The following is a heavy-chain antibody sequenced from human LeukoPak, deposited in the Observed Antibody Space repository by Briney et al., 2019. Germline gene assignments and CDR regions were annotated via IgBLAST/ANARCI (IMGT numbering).Heavy chain of an antibody. CDR3: ARNKRGSGSYILDY. CDR2: IYYSGST. Sequence: SETLSLTCTVSGGSISSSSYYWGWIRQPPGKGLEWIGSIYYSGSTYYNPSLKSRVTISVDTSKNQFSLKLSSVTAADTAVYYCARNKRGSGSYILDYWGQGTLVTVSS. V-gene: IGHV4-39*07. D-gene: IGHD3-10*01. J-gene: IGHJ4*02. CDR1: GGSISSSSYY.